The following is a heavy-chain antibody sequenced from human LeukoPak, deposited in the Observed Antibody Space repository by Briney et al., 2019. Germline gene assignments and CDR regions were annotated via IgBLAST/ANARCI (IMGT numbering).Heavy chain of an antibody. CDR2: INSDGSST. J-gene: IGHJ4*02. D-gene: IGHD2-15*01. Sequence: PGGSLRLSCAASGFTFSSYWMHWVRQAPGKGLVWVSRINSDGSSTSYADSVKGRFTISRDNAKNSLYLQMNSLRAEDTAVYYCARDTYGGITDYWGQGTLVTVSS. V-gene: IGHV3-74*01. CDR3: ARDTYGGITDY. CDR1: GFTFSSYW.